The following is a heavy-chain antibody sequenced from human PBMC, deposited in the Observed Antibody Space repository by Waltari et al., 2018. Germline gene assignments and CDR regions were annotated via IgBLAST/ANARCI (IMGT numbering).Heavy chain of an antibody. CDR1: GGSISSYY. J-gene: IGHJ6*03. CDR2: IYYSGST. D-gene: IGHD2-2*01. Sequence: QVQLQESGPGLVKPSETLSLTCTVSGGSISSYYWSWIRQPPGKGLEWIGYIYYSGSTNYNPSLKSRVTISVDTSKNQFSLKLSSVTAADTAVYYYARVARNQLDHYYYYYYMDVWGKGTTVTISS. V-gene: IGHV4-59*01. CDR3: ARVARNQLDHYYYYYYMDV.